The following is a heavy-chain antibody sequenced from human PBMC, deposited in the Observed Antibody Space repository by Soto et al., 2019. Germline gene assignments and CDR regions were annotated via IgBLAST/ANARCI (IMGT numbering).Heavy chain of an antibody. Sequence: XTLCLPCTVSGGSISGQYWSWIRQPAGKGLEWIGRICSSGNTNYNPSLKSRVTMSIDTSKNQFFLKLTSVTAADTAPYYCAKGPRSSDCYSIDYWGQGILVTVSS. CDR1: GGSISGQY. J-gene: IGHJ4*02. V-gene: IGHV4-4*07. D-gene: IGHD2-15*01. CDR3: AKGPRSSDCYSIDY. CDR2: ICSSGNT.